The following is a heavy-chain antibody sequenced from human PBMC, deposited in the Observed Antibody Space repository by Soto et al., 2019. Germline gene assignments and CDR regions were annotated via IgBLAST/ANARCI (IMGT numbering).Heavy chain of an antibody. J-gene: IGHJ4*02. CDR1: GFTFSSHA. CDR3: AREDSIIIPAVADF. Sequence: GGSLRLSCAASGFTFSSHAMSWVRQAPGKGLEWVSSISGSDGTTYYAKSVKGRFSISRDNSMNTLYLQMNSLRAEDTAVYYCAREDSIIIPAVADFWGQGTLVTVSS. D-gene: IGHD6-19*01. V-gene: IGHV3-23*01. CDR2: ISGSDGTT.